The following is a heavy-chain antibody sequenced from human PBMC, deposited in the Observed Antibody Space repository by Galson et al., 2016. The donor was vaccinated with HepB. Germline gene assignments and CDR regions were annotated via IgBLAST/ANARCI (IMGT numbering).Heavy chain of an antibody. Sequence: ETLSLTCTVSGASMTDYYWSFILQAPGKGLEWIGYIYHNGNIDYNPPLKSRVTISIHTSKNQFSLMLTSVTAADTAVYYCAGAGDLTENYFQYWGQGTLVTVSS. CDR1: GASMTDYY. CDR2: IYHNGNI. D-gene: IGHD7-27*01. V-gene: IGHV4-59*01. CDR3: AGAGDLTENYFQY. J-gene: IGHJ4*02.